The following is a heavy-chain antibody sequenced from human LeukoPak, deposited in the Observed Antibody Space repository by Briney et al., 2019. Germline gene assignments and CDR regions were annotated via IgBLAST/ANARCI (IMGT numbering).Heavy chain of an antibody. D-gene: IGHD6-13*01. V-gene: IGHV3-23*01. CDR3: VKDLRQRLVGRFDH. J-gene: IGHJ4*02. CDR2: ISGGGRI. Sequence: TGGSLRLSCAASGFTFDTYAMHWVRQAPGTGLEWVSGISGGGRIYYADSVNGRFTMSRDNSKNTVDLELHSLRADDTAIYYCVKDLRQRLVGRFDHWGQGTLLTVSS. CDR1: GFTFDTYA.